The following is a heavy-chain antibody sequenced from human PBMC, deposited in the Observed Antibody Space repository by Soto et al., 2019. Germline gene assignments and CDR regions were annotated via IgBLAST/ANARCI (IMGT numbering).Heavy chain of an antibody. J-gene: IGHJ4*02. V-gene: IGHV4-31*03. CDR1: GGSISSGDVGCF. CDR3: ASGNDAYIVRY. Sequence: QVQLQESGPGLVKPSQTLSLICIVSGGSISSGDVGCFWTWIRQHPGKGLEWNGDIYYSGTTYYNPSLKSRPTISMDTSENQFSLELTSVTAADTAIYFCASGNDAYIVRYWGQGTLVTVSS. CDR2: IYYSGTT. D-gene: IGHD1-1*01.